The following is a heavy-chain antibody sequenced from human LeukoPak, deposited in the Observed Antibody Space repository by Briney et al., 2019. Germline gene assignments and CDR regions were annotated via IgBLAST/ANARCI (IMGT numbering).Heavy chain of an antibody. V-gene: IGHV4-39*01. CDR2: IYYSGRT. Sequence: SETLSLTCTVSGGSISSSSYYWGWIRQPPGKGLECIGSIYYSGRTYYTPSLKSRVTISVDTSKNQFSLKVTSVTAADTAVYYCARIRYSENIDYWDQGTLVTVSS. J-gene: IGHJ4*02. CDR1: GGSISSSSYY. D-gene: IGHD1-1*01. CDR3: ARIRYSENIDY.